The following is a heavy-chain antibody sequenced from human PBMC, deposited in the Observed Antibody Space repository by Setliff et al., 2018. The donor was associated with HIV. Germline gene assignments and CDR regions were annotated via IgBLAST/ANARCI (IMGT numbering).Heavy chain of an antibody. D-gene: IGHD3-10*01. CDR3: ARHPGSGSYTIPYHFDY. CDR2: IFHTGRA. J-gene: IGHJ4*02. CDR1: NYSVNTSYY. V-gene: IGHV4-38-2*01. Sequence: SETLSLTCVVSNYSVNTSYYWGWIRQSPGKGLQWIGSIFHTGRAYYNPSLKSRVILSIDTAKNEFFLKLSSVTAPDTAVYYCARHPGSGSYTIPYHFDYWGQGRLVTVSS.